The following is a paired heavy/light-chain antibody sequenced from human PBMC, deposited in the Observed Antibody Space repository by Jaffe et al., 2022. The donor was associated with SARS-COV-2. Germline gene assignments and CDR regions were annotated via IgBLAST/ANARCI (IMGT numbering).Light chain of an antibody. J-gene: IGLJ2*01. Sequence: QSALTQPASVSGSPGQSITISCTGSSSDVGDYDYVSWYQQHPGEVPKLIIYEVSNRPSGVSNRFSGSKSGNTASLTISGLQPEDEADYYCSSSTINKTLIFGGGTKLTVL. V-gene: IGLV2-14*01. CDR2: EVS. CDR1: SSDVGDYDY. CDR3: SSSTINKTLI.
Heavy chain of an antibody. Sequence: QVQLVESGGGVVQPGRSLRLSCAASGFTFSTYGIHWVRQAPGKGLEWVAVISHDGSNQYYADSVKGRFTISRDNSKNTVYLQMNSLRHDDAAVYHCARDAYYYDTSAHYPLLHWGQGTLVTVSS. CDR3: ARDAYYYDTSAHYPLLH. J-gene: IGHJ4*02. D-gene: IGHD3-22*01. CDR2: ISHDGSNQ. V-gene: IGHV3-30*03. CDR1: GFTFSTYG.